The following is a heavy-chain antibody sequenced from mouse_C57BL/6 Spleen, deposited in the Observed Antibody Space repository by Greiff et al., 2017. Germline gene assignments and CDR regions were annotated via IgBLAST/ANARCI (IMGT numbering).Heavy chain of an antibody. CDR3: ARDSGYSNYDY. V-gene: IGHV5-16*01. CDR1: GFTFSDYY. CDR2: INYDGSST. Sequence: VKLVESEGGLVQPGSSMKLSCTASGFTFSDYYMAWVRQVPEKGLEWVANINYDGSSTYYLDSLKSRFIISRDNAKNILYLQMSSLKSEDTATYYCARDSGYSNYDYWGQGTTLTVSS. D-gene: IGHD2-5*01. J-gene: IGHJ2*01.